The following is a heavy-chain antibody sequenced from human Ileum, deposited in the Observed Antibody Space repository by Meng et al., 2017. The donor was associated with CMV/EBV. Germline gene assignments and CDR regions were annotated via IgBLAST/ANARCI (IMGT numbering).Heavy chain of an antibody. V-gene: IGHV1-46*01. D-gene: IGHD2/OR15-2a*01. CDR2: INCNDGAT. Sequence: QVQLVQPGAEVKKPGASVKVSCKASGDTFTSCHIHWVRQAPGQGLEWLGLINCNDGATSYAHKFQGRVSMTRDTSTRIVHMELSSLRSEDTALYYCARELSYTSALDYWGQGTLVTVSS. CDR1: GDTFTSCH. CDR3: ARELSYTSALDY. J-gene: IGHJ4*02.